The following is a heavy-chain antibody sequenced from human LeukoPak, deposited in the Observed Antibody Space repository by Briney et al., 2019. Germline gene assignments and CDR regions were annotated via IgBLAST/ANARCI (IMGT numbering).Heavy chain of an antibody. CDR3: ARGPQQLVPFFDY. Sequence: GGSLRLSCVASGFTFSSYAMSWVRQAPGKGLEWVSGISGRDGSTYYADSVRGRFTISRDNAKNSLYLQMNSLRAEDTAVYYCARGPQQLVPFFDYWGQGTLVTVSS. CDR2: ISGRDGST. D-gene: IGHD6-13*01. CDR1: GFTFSSYA. V-gene: IGHV3-23*01. J-gene: IGHJ4*02.